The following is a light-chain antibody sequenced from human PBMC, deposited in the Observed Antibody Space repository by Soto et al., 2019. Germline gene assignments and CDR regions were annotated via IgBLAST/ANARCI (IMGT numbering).Light chain of an antibody. Sequence: EIVLTQSPGTLSLSPGERATLSCRASQSVSSSYLAWYQQKPGQAPRLLIYGASSRATGIPDRFSGSWSGTDFTLTISRLEPDDLAVYYCQQYGSSPGTFGQGTKVEIK. J-gene: IGKJ1*01. V-gene: IGKV3-20*01. CDR1: QSVSSSY. CDR3: QQYGSSPGT. CDR2: GAS.